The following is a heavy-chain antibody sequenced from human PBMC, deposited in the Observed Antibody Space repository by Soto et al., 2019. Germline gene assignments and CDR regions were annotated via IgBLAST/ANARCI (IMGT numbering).Heavy chain of an antibody. V-gene: IGHV4-59*01. Sequence: PSETLSLTCTVSGGSISSYYWSWIRQPPGKGLEWIGYIYYSGSTNYNPSLKSRVTISVDTSKNQFSLKLSSVTAADTAVYYCARRSFGYSYWDPGYYYYGMDVWGQGTTVTVS. CDR1: GGSISSYY. CDR2: IYYSGST. J-gene: IGHJ6*02. D-gene: IGHD5-18*01. CDR3: ARRSFGYSYWDPGYYYYGMDV.